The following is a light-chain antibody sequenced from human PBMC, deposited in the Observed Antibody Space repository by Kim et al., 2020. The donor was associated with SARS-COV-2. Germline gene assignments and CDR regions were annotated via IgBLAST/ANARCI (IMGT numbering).Light chain of an antibody. V-gene: IGLV2-23*02. Sequence: GQSITLSCTGTSSDVGSYNFGSWYQQYPGKVPKLMIYEVSKRPSGVSNRFSASKSGNTASLTISGLQAEDEADYYCCAYAGLSTWVFGGGTQLTVL. CDR1: SSDVGSYNF. J-gene: IGLJ3*02. CDR2: EVS. CDR3: CAYAGLSTWV.